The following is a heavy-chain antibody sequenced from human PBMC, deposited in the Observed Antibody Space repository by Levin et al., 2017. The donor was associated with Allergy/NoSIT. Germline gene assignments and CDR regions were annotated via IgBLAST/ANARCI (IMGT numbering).Heavy chain of an antibody. J-gene: IGHJ3*02. CDR1: GFTLSHFG. CDR3: ASAATPRGEYSGFDYDAFDI. Sequence: GGSLRLSCAASGFTLSHFGMHWVRQAPGKGLEWLAAISNDGSDKYYAESVKGRFTISGDTSKNTVSLHMDSLRGEDTAVYYCASAATPRGEYSGFDYDAFDIWGQGTMVTVS. V-gene: IGHV3-33*03. D-gene: IGHD5-12*01. CDR2: ISNDGSDK.